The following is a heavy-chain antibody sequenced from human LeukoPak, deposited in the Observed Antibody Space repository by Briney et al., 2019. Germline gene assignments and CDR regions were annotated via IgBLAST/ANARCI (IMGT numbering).Heavy chain of an antibody. J-gene: IGHJ3*02. D-gene: IGHD5-24*01. Sequence: SETLSLTCTVSGGSISSYYWNWIRQPPGKGLEWIGYIYYSGGTDYNPSLKSRVTISVDTSKNQFSLKLRSVTAADTAVYYCARHVTISGPYDASDIWGQGTMVTVSP. V-gene: IGHV4-59*08. CDR2: IYYSGGT. CDR3: ARHVTISGPYDASDI. CDR1: GGSISSYY.